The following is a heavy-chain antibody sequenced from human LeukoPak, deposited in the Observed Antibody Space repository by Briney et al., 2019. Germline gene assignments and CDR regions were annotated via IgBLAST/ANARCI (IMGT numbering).Heavy chain of an antibody. Sequence: GGSLRLSCAASGFTFSSYSMNWVRQAPGKGLEWVSSISSSSYIYYADSVKGRFTISRDNAKNSLYLQMNSLRAEDTAVYYCARDYSGYDYLAADYWGQGTLVTVSS. CDR2: ISSSSYI. CDR1: GFTFSSYS. D-gene: IGHD5-12*01. J-gene: IGHJ4*02. CDR3: ARDYSGYDYLAADY. V-gene: IGHV3-21*01.